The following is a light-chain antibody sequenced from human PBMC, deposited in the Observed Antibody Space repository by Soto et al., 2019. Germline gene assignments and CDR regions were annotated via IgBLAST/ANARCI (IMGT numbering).Light chain of an antibody. CDR3: FSFTTTSTHV. CDR1: SSNLGENY. Sequence: QSVLTQPPSVSEAPRQRVTISCSGSSSNLGENYVNWYQQVPGKAPKLLLYHDDLRPSGVSDRFSGSKSGNTAYLTISGLQVEDEAEYFCFSFTTTSTHVFGTGTKLTVL. V-gene: IGLV1-36*01. J-gene: IGLJ1*01. CDR2: HDD.